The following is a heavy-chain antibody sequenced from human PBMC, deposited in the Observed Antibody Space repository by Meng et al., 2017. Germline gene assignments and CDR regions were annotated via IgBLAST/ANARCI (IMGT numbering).Heavy chain of an antibody. V-gene: IGHV1-69*06. CDR2: IIPIFGTA. D-gene: IGHD6-19*01. Sequence: QVALVQSGDEVKKPGSSVKFSCKASGGTFSSYASSWVRQAPGQGLEWMGGIIPIFGTANYAQKFQGRVTITADKSTSTAYMELSSLRSEDTAVYYCHSGWYQAGDDYWGQGTLVTVSS. J-gene: IGHJ4*02. CDR3: HSGWYQAGDDY. CDR1: GGTFSSYA.